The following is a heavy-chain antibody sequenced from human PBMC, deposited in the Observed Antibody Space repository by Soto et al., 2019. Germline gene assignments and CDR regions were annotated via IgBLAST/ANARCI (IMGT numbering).Heavy chain of an antibody. Sequence: QVQLVQSGAEVKKPGSSVRVSCKASGTIFSSYTISWVRQAPGQGLEWMGRIIPILGETNSAQKFQGRVTLTADKSTTTAYMVLNSLRLEDTAVYYCARGLGGRMDDWGQGTTVTVSS. CDR3: ARGLGGRMDD. D-gene: IGHD3-16*01. CDR2: IIPILGET. J-gene: IGHJ6*02. V-gene: IGHV1-69*08. CDR1: GTIFSSYT.